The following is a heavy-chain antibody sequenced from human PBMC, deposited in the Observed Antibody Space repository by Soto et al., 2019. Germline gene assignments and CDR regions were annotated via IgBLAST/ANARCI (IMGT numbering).Heavy chain of an antibody. CDR3: ARENDYGDYDNWFDP. D-gene: IGHD4-17*01. CDR2: ISYDGSNK. J-gene: IGHJ5*02. V-gene: IGHV3-30-3*01. CDR1: GFTFSSYA. Sequence: QVQLVESGGGVVQPGRSLRLSCAASGFTFSSYAMHWVRQAPGKGLEWVAVISYDGSNKYYADSVKGRFTISRDNSKNTLYLQMNSLRAEDTAVYYCARENDYGDYDNWFDPWGQGTLVTVS.